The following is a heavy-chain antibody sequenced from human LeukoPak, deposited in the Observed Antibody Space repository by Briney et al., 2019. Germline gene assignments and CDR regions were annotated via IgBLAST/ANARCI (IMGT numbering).Heavy chain of an antibody. V-gene: IGHV3-21*01. CDR2: ISSSSSYI. CDR1: GLTFSSCS. D-gene: IGHD4-17*01. Sequence: GGSLRLSRAASGLTFSSCSMNWVRQAPGKGLEWVSSISSSSSYIYYADSVKGRFTISRDNAKNSLYLQMNSLRAEDTAVYYCARDPYGDYPQLVFDYWGQGTLVTVSS. CDR3: ARDPYGDYPQLVFDY. J-gene: IGHJ4*02.